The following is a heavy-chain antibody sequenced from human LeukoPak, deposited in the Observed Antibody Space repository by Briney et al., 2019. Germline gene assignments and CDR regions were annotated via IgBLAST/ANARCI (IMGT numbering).Heavy chain of an antibody. CDR1: GFTFNSYG. J-gene: IGHJ4*02. V-gene: IGHV3-23*01. CDR2: ISNTGGGT. CDR3: ARGAMTPDY. Sequence: GGSLRLSCAASGFTFNSYGMSWVRQAPGKGLEWVSSISNTGGGTFYADSVKGRFTISRDNSKSTLYLQMNSLRAEDTALYYCARGAMTPDYWGQGTLVTVSS.